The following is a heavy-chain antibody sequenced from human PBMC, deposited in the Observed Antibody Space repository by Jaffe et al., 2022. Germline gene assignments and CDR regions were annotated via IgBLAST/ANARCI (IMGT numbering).Heavy chain of an antibody. D-gene: IGHD6-13*01. CDR2: IRYDGSNK. Sequence: QVQLVESGGGVVQPGGSLRLSCAASGFTFSSYGMHWVRQAPGKGLEWVAFIRYDGSNKYYADSVKGRFTISRDNSKNTLYLQMNSLRAEDTAVYYCAKDQRVAAGRASFDYWGQGTLVTVSS. V-gene: IGHV3-30*02. J-gene: IGHJ4*02. CDR3: AKDQRVAAGRASFDY. CDR1: GFTFSSYG.